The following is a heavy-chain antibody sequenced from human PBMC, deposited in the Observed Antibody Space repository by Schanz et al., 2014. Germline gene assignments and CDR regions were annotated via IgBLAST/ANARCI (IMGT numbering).Heavy chain of an antibody. CDR3: AKGHYYDNAGGGFDY. CDR1: GFTFSSYA. D-gene: IGHD3-22*01. CDR2: ISGSGGST. V-gene: IGHV3-23*04. Sequence: EVQLVESGGGLVQPGGSLRLSCAASGFTFSSYAMSWVRQAPGKGLEWVSGISGSGGSTYYADSVKGRFTISRDNSKTTLSLRMSNLRAEETAVYYCAKGHYYDNAGGGFDYWGQGTLVTVSS. J-gene: IGHJ4*02.